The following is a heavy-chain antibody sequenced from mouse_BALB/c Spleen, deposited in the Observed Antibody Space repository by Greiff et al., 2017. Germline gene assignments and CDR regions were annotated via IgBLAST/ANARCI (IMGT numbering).Heavy chain of an antibody. Sequence: VQGVESGAELVRPGTSVKMSCKAAGYTFTNYWIGWVKQRPGHGLEWIGDIYPGGGYTNYNEKFKGKATLTADTSSSTAYMQLSSLTSEDSAIYYCARRGSEEYAMDYWGQGTSVTVAS. J-gene: IGHJ4*01. V-gene: IGHV1-63*02. CDR1: GYTFTNYW. CDR2: IYPGGGYT. CDR3: ARRGSEEYAMDY.